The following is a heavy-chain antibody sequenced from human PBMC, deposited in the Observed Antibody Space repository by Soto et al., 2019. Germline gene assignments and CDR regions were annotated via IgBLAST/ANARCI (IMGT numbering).Heavy chain of an antibody. Sequence: PGGSLRLSCAASGFTFSSYGMHWVRQAPGKGLEWVAVIWYDGSNKYYADSVKGRFTISRDNSKNTLYLQMNSLRAEDTAVYYCARGLAVAGTPPYFQHWGQGTLVTVSS. J-gene: IGHJ1*01. D-gene: IGHD6-19*01. CDR1: GFTFSSYG. CDR2: IWYDGSNK. CDR3: ARGLAVAGTPPYFQH. V-gene: IGHV3-33*01.